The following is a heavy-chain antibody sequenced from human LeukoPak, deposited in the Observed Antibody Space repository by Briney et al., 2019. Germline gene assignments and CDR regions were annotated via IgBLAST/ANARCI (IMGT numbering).Heavy chain of an antibody. CDR3: AKIALSWVAGTIDY. Sequence: GGSLRLSCAASGFTVSINYMSWVRQAPGKGLEWFSIIYSGGTTYYADSVKGRFTISRDNSKNTVYLQMNSLRDEDTAVYYCAKIALSWVAGTIDYWGQGTLVTVSS. CDR1: GFTVSINY. J-gene: IGHJ4*02. D-gene: IGHD6-19*01. V-gene: IGHV3-53*01. CDR2: IYSGGTT.